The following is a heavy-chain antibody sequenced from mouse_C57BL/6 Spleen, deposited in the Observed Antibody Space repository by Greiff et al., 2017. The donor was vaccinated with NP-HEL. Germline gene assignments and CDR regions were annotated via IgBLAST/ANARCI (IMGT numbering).Heavy chain of an antibody. V-gene: IGHV5-17*01. CDR2: ISSGSSTL. J-gene: IGHJ3*01. Sequence: EVQLVESGGGLVKPGGSLKLSCAASGFTFSDYGMHWVRQAPEKGLEWVAYISSGSSTLYYADTVKGRFTISRDNAKNTLFLQMTSLRSEDTAMYYCARSYYGSNWFAYWGQGTLVTVSA. CDR3: ARSYYGSNWFAY. D-gene: IGHD1-1*01. CDR1: GFTFSDYG.